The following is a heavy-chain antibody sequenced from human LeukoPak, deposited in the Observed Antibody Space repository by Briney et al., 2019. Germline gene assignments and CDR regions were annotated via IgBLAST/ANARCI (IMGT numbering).Heavy chain of an antibody. Sequence: GGSLRLSCAASGFTFSRNGMTWVRQAPGKGLEWVSASGSGGNTYYADSVKGRFTISRDNSKNTLYLQMNSLRAEDTAVYYCAKGHSSGWYTAFDIWGQGTMVTVSS. V-gene: IGHV3-23*01. CDR1: GFTFSRNG. CDR2: SGSGGNT. CDR3: AKGHSSGWYTAFDI. D-gene: IGHD6-19*01. J-gene: IGHJ3*02.